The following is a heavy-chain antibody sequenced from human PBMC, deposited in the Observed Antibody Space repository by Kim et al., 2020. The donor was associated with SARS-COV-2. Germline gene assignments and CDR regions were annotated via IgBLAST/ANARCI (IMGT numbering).Heavy chain of an antibody. D-gene: IGHD3-22*01. CDR2: ISYDGSNK. Sequence: GGSLRLSCAASGFTFSSYGMHWVRQAPGKGLEWVAVISYDGSNKYYADSVKGRFTISRDNSKNTLYLQMNSLRAEDTAVYYCAKDGSRFYYDSSGYYPREYFDYWGQGTLVTVSS. V-gene: IGHV3-30*18. CDR3: AKDGSRFYYDSSGYYPREYFDY. J-gene: IGHJ4*02. CDR1: GFTFSSYG.